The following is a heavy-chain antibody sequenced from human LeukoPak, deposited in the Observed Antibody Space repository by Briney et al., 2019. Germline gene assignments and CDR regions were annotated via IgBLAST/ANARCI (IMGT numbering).Heavy chain of an antibody. CDR1: GGSISPYY. CDR3: ARSTGSTMFIDY. V-gene: IGHV4-59*01. Sequence: PSETLSLTCTVSGGSISPYYLSWIRQPPGKGLEWLGYIYHSGNTNYNPSLKSRVAISVDTSKNQFSLKLSSVTAADTAVYYCARSTGSTMFIDYWGQGTLVTVSS. D-gene: IGHD3-10*02. J-gene: IGHJ4*02. CDR2: IYHSGNT.